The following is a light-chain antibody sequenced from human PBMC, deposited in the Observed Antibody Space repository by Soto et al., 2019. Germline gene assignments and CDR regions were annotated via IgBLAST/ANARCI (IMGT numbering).Light chain of an antibody. V-gene: IGLV2-14*03. CDR3: SSYTTSRLWV. J-gene: IGLJ3*02. CDR2: DVR. Sequence: QSALTQPASVSGSPGQSITLSCTGASSDIGDSKHVSWYQQQPGKAPQLLIYDVRDRPSEISNRFSASKSGNTASLTISGLQADDEADYYCSSYTTSRLWVFGGGTKLTVL. CDR1: SSDIGDSKH.